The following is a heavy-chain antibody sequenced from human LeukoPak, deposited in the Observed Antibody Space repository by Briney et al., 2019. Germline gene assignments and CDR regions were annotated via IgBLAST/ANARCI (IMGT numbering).Heavy chain of an antibody. CDR2: IRYDGSNK. CDR1: GFTFSSYG. V-gene: IGHV3-30*02. D-gene: IGHD3-9*01. J-gene: IGHJ4*02. Sequence: GGSLRLSCAASGFTFSSYGMHWVRQAPGKGLEWVAFIRYDGSNKYYADSVKGRFTISRDNTGNTLYLQLSSLRVEDTAVYYCAKVVGNYNFLTGYYKTYYFDHWGQGTLVTVSS. CDR3: AKVVGNYNFLTGYYKTYYFDH.